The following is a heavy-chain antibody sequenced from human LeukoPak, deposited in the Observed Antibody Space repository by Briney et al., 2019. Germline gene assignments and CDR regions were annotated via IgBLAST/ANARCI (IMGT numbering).Heavy chain of an antibody. V-gene: IGHV1-2*02. D-gene: IGHD3-22*01. Sequence: ASVKVSCKASGYTFTGYYMHWVRQAPGQGLEWMGWINPNSGGTNYAQKFQGRVTMTRDTSISTAYMELSRLRSDDTAVYYCARDRGPDSSGYENDYWGQRTLVTVSS. J-gene: IGHJ4*02. CDR3: ARDRGPDSSGYENDY. CDR1: GYTFTGYY. CDR2: INPNSGGT.